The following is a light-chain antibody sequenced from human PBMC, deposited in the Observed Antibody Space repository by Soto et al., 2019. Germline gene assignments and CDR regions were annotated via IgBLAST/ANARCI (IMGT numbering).Light chain of an antibody. Sequence: EIVLTQSPGTLSLSPGERATLSCRASQSVSSSYLAWYQQKPGQAPRLLIYGASSGATGIPDRFSGSGSGTDFTLTISRLEPEDFAVYYCQQYGSSPLLTFGQGTKVDIK. CDR1: QSVSSSY. CDR3: QQYGSSPLLT. V-gene: IGKV3-20*01. J-gene: IGKJ1*01. CDR2: GAS.